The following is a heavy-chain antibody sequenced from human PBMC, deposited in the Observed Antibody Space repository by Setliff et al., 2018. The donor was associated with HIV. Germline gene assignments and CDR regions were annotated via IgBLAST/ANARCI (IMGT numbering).Heavy chain of an antibody. D-gene: IGHD2-21*02. V-gene: IGHV4-61*01. J-gene: IGHJ4*02. Sequence: SETLSLTCTVSGDSINSGNYYWSWIRQHPGKGLEWIGYIHSSGSTIYNPSLKSRITISLDTSKEQFSLELSSATAADTAVYYCATLDHSGGNFLAYWGQGSLVTVSS. CDR3: ATLDHSGGNFLAY. CDR1: GDSINSGNYY. CDR2: IHSSGST.